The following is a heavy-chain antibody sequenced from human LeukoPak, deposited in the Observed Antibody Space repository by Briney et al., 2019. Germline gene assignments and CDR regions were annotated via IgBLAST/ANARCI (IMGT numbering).Heavy chain of an antibody. V-gene: IGHV3-30*07. CDR1: GFTFSSYA. J-gene: IGHJ3*02. Sequence: PGGSLRLSCAASGFTFSSYAMHWVRQAPGKGLEWVAVISYDGSNKYYADSVKGRFTISRDNAKNSLYLQMNSLRAEDTAVYYCARRVAAAADAFDIWGQGTMVTVSS. D-gene: IGHD6-13*01. CDR3: ARRVAAAADAFDI. CDR2: ISYDGSNK.